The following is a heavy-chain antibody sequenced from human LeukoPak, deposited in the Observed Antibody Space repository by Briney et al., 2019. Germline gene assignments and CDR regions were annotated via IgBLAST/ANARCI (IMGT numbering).Heavy chain of an antibody. V-gene: IGHV1-18*04. CDR1: GYTFTSYG. J-gene: IGHJ4*02. Sequence: GASVKVSCKASGYTFTSYGISWVRQAPGQGLEWMGWISAYNVNTNYAQKLQGRVTMTTDTSTSTAYMELRSLRSDDTAVYYCARVRIISRGGYYPYYFDYWGREPLSTVSS. D-gene: IGHD3-3*02. CDR3: ARVRIISRGGYYPYYFDY. CDR2: ISAYNVNT.